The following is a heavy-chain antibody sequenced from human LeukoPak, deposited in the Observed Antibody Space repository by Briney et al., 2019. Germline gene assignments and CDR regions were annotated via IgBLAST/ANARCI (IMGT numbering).Heavy chain of an antibody. J-gene: IGHJ4*02. D-gene: IGHD2-2*01. Sequence: GGSQRLSCAASGFTFSDYYMSWIRQAPGKGLEWVSYISSSGSTIYYADSVKGRFTISRDNAKNSLYLQMNSLRAEDTAVYYCARAAAMWYLADYWGQGTLVTVSS. CDR1: GFTFSDYY. CDR3: ARAAAMWYLADY. CDR2: ISSSGSTI. V-gene: IGHV3-11*01.